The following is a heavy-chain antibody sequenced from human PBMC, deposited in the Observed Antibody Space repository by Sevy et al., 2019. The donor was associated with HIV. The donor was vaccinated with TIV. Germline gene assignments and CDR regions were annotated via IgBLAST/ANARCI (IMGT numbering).Heavy chain of an antibody. V-gene: IGHV3-23*01. Sequence: GGSLRLSCAASGFTFSSYAMSWVRQAPGKGLEWVSAISGSGGSTYYADSVKGRFTISRDNSKNTLYLQMNSLRAEDMAVYYCAKDRGGEYYYDSSGPNPMVPSSYFDYWGQGTLVTVSS. CDR2: ISGSGGST. CDR1: GFTFSSYA. CDR3: AKDRGGEYYYDSSGPNPMVPSSYFDY. D-gene: IGHD3-22*01. J-gene: IGHJ4*02.